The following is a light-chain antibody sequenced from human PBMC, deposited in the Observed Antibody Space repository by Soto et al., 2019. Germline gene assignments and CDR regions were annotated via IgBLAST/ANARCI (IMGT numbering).Light chain of an antibody. CDR3: GADHGSGSNFVVV. V-gene: IGLV9-49*01. CDR2: VGTGGIVG. J-gene: IGLJ2*01. CDR1: SGYSNYK. Sequence: QLVLTQPPSASASLGASVTLTCTLSSGYSNYKVDWYQQRPGKGPRFVMRVGTGGIVGSKGDGIPDRFSVLGSCLNRYLTIENIQEEDESDYHCGADHGSGSNFVVVFGVGTKRTFL.